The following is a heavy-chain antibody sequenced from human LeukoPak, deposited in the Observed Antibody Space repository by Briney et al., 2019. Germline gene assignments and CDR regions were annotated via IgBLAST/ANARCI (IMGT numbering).Heavy chain of an antibody. Sequence: SPVPVTCKSSGYTFTGYSLLWVRQAPAQGLEWMGCINPSSSRRNYAQKFQGRVPRTRDTSISTAYMELSRLRSDDTAMYYCTRDLYERIAAPGTYGMDVWGQGTTATVSS. CDR1: GYTFTGYS. J-gene: IGHJ6*02. V-gene: IGHV1-2*02. CDR2: INPSSSRR. D-gene: IGHD6-13*01. CDR3: TRDLYERIAAPGTYGMDV.